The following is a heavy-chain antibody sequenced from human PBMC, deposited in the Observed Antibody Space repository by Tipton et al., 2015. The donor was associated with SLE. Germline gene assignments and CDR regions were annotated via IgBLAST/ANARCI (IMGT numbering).Heavy chain of an antibody. CDR3: AGGYCSSTSCYTGDAFDI. CDR2: ISAYNGNT. Sequence: QLVQSGAEVKKPGASVKVSCKASGYTFTSYGISWVRQAPGQGLEWMGWISAYNGNTNYAQKLQGRVTMTTDTSTSTAYMELRSLRSGATAVYYCAGGYCSSTSCYTGDAFDIWGQGTMVTVSS. CDR1: GYTFTSYG. J-gene: IGHJ3*02. V-gene: IGHV1-18*01. D-gene: IGHD2-2*02.